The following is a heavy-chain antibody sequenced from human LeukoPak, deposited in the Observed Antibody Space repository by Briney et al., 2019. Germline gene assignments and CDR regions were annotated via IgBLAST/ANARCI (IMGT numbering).Heavy chain of an antibody. CDR1: GFTFSSYA. CDR2: ISYDGSNK. J-gene: IGHJ5*02. CDR3: ARDPYGSGSYLSGGFDP. Sequence: GRSLRLSCAASGFTFSSYAMHWVRQAPGKGLEWVAVISYDGSNKYYADSVKGRFTISRDSSKNTLYLQMNSLRAEDTAVYYCARDPYGSGSYLSGGFDPWGQGTLVTVSS. D-gene: IGHD3-10*01. V-gene: IGHV3-30*04.